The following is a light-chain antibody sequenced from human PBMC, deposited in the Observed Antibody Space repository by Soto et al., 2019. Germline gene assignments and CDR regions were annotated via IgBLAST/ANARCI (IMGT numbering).Light chain of an antibody. CDR1: QSVSNNY. Sequence: EIVLTQSPGTLSLSPGERATLSCRASQSVSNNYLAWYQQTPGQAPRLLIYGASSRATDVPDRFSGSGSGTDFTLTISRLDPEDFAVYYCRQYGRSLEFAVGGGTKVDIK. CDR2: GAS. CDR3: RQYGRSLEFA. V-gene: IGKV3-20*01. J-gene: IGKJ4*01.